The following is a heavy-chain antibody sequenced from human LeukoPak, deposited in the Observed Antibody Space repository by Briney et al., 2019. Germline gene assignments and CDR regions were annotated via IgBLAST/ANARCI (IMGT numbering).Heavy chain of an antibody. CDR2: IYYSGST. Sequence: SETLSLTCTVSGGSISSYYWSWIRQPPGKGLEWIGYIYYSGSTNYNPSLKSRVTISVDTSKNQFSLKLSSVTAADTAVYYCARQGRGSWGYYFDYWGQGTLVTVSS. V-gene: IGHV4-59*08. D-gene: IGHD1-26*01. CDR1: GGSISSYY. CDR3: ARQGRGSWGYYFDY. J-gene: IGHJ4*02.